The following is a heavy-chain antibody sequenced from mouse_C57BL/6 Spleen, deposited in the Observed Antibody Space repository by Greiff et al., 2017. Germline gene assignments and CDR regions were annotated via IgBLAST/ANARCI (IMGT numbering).Heavy chain of an antibody. J-gene: IGHJ2*01. CDR1: GYTFTSYW. V-gene: IGHV1-69*01. D-gene: IGHD2-5*01. CDR3: ARFTYSNLDY. Sequence: QVQLQQSGAELVMPGASVKLSCKASGYTFTSYWMHWVKQRPGQGLEWIGEIDPSDSYTNYNHTFKGKSTLSVDKSYSTAYMHLISLTSEDSAVYYCARFTYSNLDYWGQGTTLPVAA. CDR2: IDPSDSYT.